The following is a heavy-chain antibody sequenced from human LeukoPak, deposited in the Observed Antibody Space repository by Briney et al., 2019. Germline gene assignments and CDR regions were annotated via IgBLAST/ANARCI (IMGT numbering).Heavy chain of an antibody. CDR1: GYNFTSSW. Sequence: GESLKISCKGSGYNFTSSWIGWVRQMPGKGLEWMGIIYPGDSDTRYSPSFRGQVTISADKSISTAYLQWSGLKASDTAMYYCARYEDSFYFHYWGQGTLVTVSS. CDR3: ARYEDSFYFHY. V-gene: IGHV5-51*01. J-gene: IGHJ4*02. D-gene: IGHD3-16*01. CDR2: IYPGDSDT.